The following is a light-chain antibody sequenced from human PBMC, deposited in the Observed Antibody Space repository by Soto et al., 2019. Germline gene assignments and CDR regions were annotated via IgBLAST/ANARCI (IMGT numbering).Light chain of an antibody. CDR1: QSVSSN. CDR2: GAS. Sequence: ERVITQSPTTLSVSPGESATLSCRASQSVSSNLAWYQQKPGQAPRLLIYGASTRATGIPARFSGSGSGTEFTLTISSLQSEDFAVYYCQQYNNWPLTFGQGTKVDI. CDR3: QQYNNWPLT. J-gene: IGKJ1*01. V-gene: IGKV3-15*01.